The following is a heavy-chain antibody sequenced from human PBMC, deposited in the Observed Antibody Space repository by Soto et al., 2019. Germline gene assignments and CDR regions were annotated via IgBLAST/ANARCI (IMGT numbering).Heavy chain of an antibody. Sequence: PSDTLSLTCAVRGGSFSAYYSTWLRQPPGRGLEWIGEIDHSGSTNYNPSLEGRVTMSIDTAKNRFSLNVTSVTAADTAVYYCVRGLRYSGMDVWGQGTTVTVSS. CDR1: GGSFSAYY. J-gene: IGHJ6*02. CDR3: VRGLRYSGMDV. V-gene: IGHV4-34*01. D-gene: IGHD2-15*01. CDR2: IDHSGST.